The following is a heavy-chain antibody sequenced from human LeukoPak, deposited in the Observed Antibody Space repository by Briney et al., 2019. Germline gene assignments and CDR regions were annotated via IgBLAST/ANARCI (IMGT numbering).Heavy chain of an antibody. V-gene: IGHV3-23*01. CDR2: ISGSGGST. J-gene: IGHJ4*02. D-gene: IGHD3-16*01. CDR1: GFTFSSYG. CDR3: AKNPTWGYFDC. Sequence: GGTLRLSCAASGFTFSSYGMSWVRQAPGKGLEWVSAISGSGGSTYYADSVKGRFTISRDSSKNTLYLQMNSLRAEDTAVYYCAKNPTWGYFDCWGQGTLVTVSS.